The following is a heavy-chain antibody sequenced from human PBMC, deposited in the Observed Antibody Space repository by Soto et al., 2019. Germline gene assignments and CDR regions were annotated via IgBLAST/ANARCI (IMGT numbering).Heavy chain of an antibody. D-gene: IGHD4-17*01. V-gene: IGHV4-30-4*01. Sequence: PSETLSLTCTVSGAPISRGDDYWYWVRQAPGKGLEWVGYIYYSGSTYYNPSLKRRLDISLDVSRNQFTLRLTSVTASDTAVYFCARVGYGVDELPHWGPGLLVTVPS. J-gene: IGHJ4*02. CDR1: GAPISRGDDY. CDR2: IYYSGST. CDR3: ARVGYGVDELPH.